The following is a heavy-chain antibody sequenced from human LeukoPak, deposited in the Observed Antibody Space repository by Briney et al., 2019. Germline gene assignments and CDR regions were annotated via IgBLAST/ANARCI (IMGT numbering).Heavy chain of an antibody. D-gene: IGHD3-10*01. CDR3: ARAHYYGSGSYYRLDY. CDR2: INLSGST. Sequence: SETLSLTCAVYGGSFSGYYWSWIRQPPGKGLEWIGEINLSGSTNYNPSLKSRVTISVDTSKNQFSLKLSSVTAADTAVYYCARAHYYGSGSYYRLDYWGQGTLVTVSS. J-gene: IGHJ4*02. CDR1: GGSFSGYY. V-gene: IGHV4-34*01.